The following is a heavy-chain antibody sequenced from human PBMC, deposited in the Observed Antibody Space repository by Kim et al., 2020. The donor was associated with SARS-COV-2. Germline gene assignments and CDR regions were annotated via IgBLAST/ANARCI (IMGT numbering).Heavy chain of an antibody. D-gene: IGHD2-15*01. J-gene: IGHJ4*02. V-gene: IGHV1-24*01. CDR3: AADIVVVVAATNDY. Sequence: AQKFQGRVTMTEDTSTDTAYMELSSLRSEDTAVYYCAADIVVVVAATNDYWGQGTLVTVSS.